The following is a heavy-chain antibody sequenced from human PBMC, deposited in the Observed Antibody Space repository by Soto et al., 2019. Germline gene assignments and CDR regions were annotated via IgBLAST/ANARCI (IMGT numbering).Heavy chain of an antibody. CDR1: GGSFSGYY. Sequence: SETLSLTCAVYGGSFSGYYWSWIRQPPGKGLEWIGEINHSGSTNYNPSLKSRVTISVDTSKNQFSLKLSSVTAADTAVYYCARVHCSAGTCLDGLDFRGQGTTVTVSS. CDR2: INHSGST. V-gene: IGHV4-34*01. CDR3: ARVHCSAGTCLDGLDF. J-gene: IGHJ6*02. D-gene: IGHD2-15*01.